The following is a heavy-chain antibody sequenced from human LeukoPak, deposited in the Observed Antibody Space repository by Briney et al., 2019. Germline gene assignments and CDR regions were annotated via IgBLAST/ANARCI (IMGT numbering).Heavy chain of an antibody. Sequence: SETPSLTCTVSGGSVSSGSYYWSWIRQPPGKGLEWIGYIYYSGSTNYNPSLKSRVTISVDTSKNQFSLKLSSVTAADTAVYYCARGKEVAYCSSTSCYPFDYWGQGTLVTVSS. CDR3: ARGKEVAYCSSTSCYPFDY. CDR1: GGSVSSGSYY. D-gene: IGHD2-2*01. CDR2: IYYSGST. J-gene: IGHJ4*02. V-gene: IGHV4-61*01.